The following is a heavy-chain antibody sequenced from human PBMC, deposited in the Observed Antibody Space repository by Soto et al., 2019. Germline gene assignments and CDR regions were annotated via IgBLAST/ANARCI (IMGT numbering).Heavy chain of an antibody. V-gene: IGHV4-31*03. CDR1: GGSISSGGYY. CDR2: IYYSGST. J-gene: IGHJ5*02. CDR3: ARDRDSNFEGGWFDP. D-gene: IGHD4-4*01. Sequence: SETLSLTCTVSGGSISSGGYYWSWIRQHPGKGLEWIGYIYYSGSTYYNPSLKSRVTISVDTSKNQFSLKLSSVTAADTAVYYCARDRDSNFEGGWFDPWGQGTLVTVSS.